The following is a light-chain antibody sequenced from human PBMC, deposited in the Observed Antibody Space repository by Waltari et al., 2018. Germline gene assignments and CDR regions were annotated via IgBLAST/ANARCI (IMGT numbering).Light chain of an antibody. CDR3: MQSTQLPLA. CDR1: QSLLNIDGKTY. V-gene: IGKV2D-29*01. J-gene: IGKJ1*01. Sequence: EIVMTQTPLSLSVTPGQPASISCRSSQSLLNIDGKTYLYWYVQKPGQPPQLLIHEVSNRFSGVPDRLIGSGSGTDFTLKISRVEAEDVGVYYCMQSTQLPLAFGQGTKVEIK. CDR2: EVS.